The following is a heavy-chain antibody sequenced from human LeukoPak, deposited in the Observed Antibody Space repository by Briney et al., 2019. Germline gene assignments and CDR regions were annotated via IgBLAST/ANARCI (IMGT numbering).Heavy chain of an antibody. D-gene: IGHD2-15*01. CDR1: GFTFSSYG. CDR2: ISYDGSNK. CDR3: ANLEWNCSGGSCYSS. V-gene: IGHV3-30*19. J-gene: IGHJ4*02. Sequence: PGGSLRLSCAASGFTFSSYGMHWVRQAPGKGLEWVAVISYDGSNKYYADSVKGRFTISRDNSKNTLYLQMNSLRAEDTAVYYCANLEWNCSGGSCYSSGGQGTLVTVSS.